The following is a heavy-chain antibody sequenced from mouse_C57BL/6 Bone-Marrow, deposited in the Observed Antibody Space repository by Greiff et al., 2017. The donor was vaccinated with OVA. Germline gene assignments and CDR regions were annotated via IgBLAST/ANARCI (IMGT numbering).Heavy chain of an antibody. CDR2: INPSTGGT. J-gene: IGHJ1*03. D-gene: IGHD1-1*01. CDR1: GYSFTGYY. CDR3: ARDPGRYFYV. V-gene: IGHV1-42*01. Sequence: VQLQQSGPELVKPGASVKISCKASGYSFTGYYMNWVKQSPEKSLEWIGEINPSTGGTTYNQKFKAKATLTVDKSSSTAYMQLKSLTSEDSAVYYCARDPGRYFYVWGTGTTVTVSS.